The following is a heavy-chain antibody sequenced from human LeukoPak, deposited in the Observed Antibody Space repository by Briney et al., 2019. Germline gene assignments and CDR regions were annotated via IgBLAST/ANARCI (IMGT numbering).Heavy chain of an antibody. CDR1: GFTFSNYW. D-gene: IGHD4-17*01. CDR3: ARGDYGRVPFDY. Sequence: GGSLRLSCEASGFTFSNYWMHWVRQPPGKGLMWVSQISTDGSQTFYADSVKGRFTISRDNAKNTLFLQMDSLRPEDTAVYYCARGDYGRVPFDYWGQGTLVTVSS. V-gene: IGHV3-74*01. CDR2: ISTDGSQT. J-gene: IGHJ4*02.